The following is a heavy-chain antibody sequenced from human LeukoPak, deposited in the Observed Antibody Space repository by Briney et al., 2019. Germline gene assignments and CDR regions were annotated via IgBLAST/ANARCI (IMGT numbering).Heavy chain of an antibody. CDR3: ARSSAAGFHFDY. D-gene: IGHD6-13*01. J-gene: IGHJ4*02. CDR1: GDSFGTYW. Sequence: GESLKISCKGSGDSFGTYWIGWVRQMPGKGLEWMGIIYPGDSDTRYSPSFQGQVNISADNSITTAYLQWSSLEASDTAMYYCARSSAAGFHFDYWGQGTLVTVSS. V-gene: IGHV5-51*01. CDR2: IYPGDSDT.